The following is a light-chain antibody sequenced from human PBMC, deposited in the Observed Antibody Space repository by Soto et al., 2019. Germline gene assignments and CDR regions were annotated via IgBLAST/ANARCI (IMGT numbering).Light chain of an antibody. J-gene: IGLJ1*01. Sequence: QSVLTQPPSASGTPGQRVTISCSGSSSNIGTNTVNWYQQLPGTAPKLLISNNNQRPSGVPDRFSGSKSGNTASLTVSGLQAEDEADYYCSSYAGSNSVFGTGTKVTVL. CDR3: SSYAGSNSV. CDR1: SSNIGTNT. V-gene: IGLV1-44*01. CDR2: NNN.